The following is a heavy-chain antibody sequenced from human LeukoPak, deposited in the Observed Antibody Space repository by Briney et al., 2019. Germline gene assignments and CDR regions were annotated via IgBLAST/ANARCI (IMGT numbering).Heavy chain of an antibody. CDR1: GFTFSSYG. CDR2: ISYDGSNK. J-gene: IGHJ6*02. V-gene: IGHV3-30*18. Sequence: QPGRSLRLSCAASGFTFSSYGMHWVRQAPGKGLEWVAVISYDGSNKYYADSVKGRFTISRDNSKNTLYLQMNSLRAEDTAVYYCAKDPTTSYDILTGFGSSKPPVYYYYGMDVWGRGTTVTVSS. D-gene: IGHD3-9*01. CDR3: AKDPTTSYDILTGFGSSKPPVYYYYGMDV.